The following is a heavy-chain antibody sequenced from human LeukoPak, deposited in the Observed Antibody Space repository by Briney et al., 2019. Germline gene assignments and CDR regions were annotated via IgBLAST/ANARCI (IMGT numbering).Heavy chain of an antibody. CDR1: EFAVSSNY. CDR2: IYSGGKT. J-gene: IGHJ5*02. V-gene: IGHV3-53*01. D-gene: IGHD3-10*01. CDR3: ARYRMDAGSYTSGWFDP. Sequence: PGGPLRLSCAASEFAVSSNYMTWVRQAPGNGLEWVSVIYSGGKTYYADSVEGRFTISRDNSKNAVYLQMNSLRAEDTAVYYCARYRMDAGSYTSGWFDPWGQGTLVTVSS.